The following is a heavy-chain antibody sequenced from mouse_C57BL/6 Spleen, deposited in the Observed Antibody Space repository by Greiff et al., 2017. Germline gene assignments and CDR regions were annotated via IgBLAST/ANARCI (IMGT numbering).Heavy chain of an antibody. CDR3: TRGDGNYDSWFAD. D-gene: IGHD2-1*01. J-gene: IGHJ3*01. CDR1: GYTFTDYE. CDR2: IDPETGGT. V-gene: IGHV1-15*01. Sequence: GASVTLSCKASGYTFTDYEMPWVKQTPVHGLEWIGAIDPETGGTAYNQKFTGKAILTADKSSSTAYMELRSLTSEDSAVYYCTRGDGNYDSWFADWGKGTLVTVSA.